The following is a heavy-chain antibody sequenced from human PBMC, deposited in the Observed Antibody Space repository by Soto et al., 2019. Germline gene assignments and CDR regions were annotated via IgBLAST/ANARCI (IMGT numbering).Heavy chain of an antibody. Sequence: GLEWMGWISAYNGYTNYAQKLQGRVTMTTDTSTSTAYMELRSLRSDDTAVYYCARSITGFSSGWYAFDPWGQGALVTVSS. V-gene: IGHV1-18*01. CDR3: ARSITGFSSGWYAFDP. CDR2: ISAYNGYT. D-gene: IGHD6-19*01. J-gene: IGHJ5*02.